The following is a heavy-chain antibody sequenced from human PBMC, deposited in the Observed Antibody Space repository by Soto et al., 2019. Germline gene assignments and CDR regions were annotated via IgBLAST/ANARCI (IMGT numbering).Heavy chain of an antibody. J-gene: IGHJ4*02. CDR3: ASLSSGTDPYYFDY. D-gene: IGHD6-19*01. Sequence: SETLSLTCAVYGGSFSGYYWSWIRQPPGKGLEWIGEINHSGSTNYNPSLKSRVTISVDTSKNQFSLKLSSVTAADTAVYYCASLSSGTDPYYFDYWGQGTLVTVSS. CDR2: INHSGST. V-gene: IGHV4-34*01. CDR1: GGSFSGYY.